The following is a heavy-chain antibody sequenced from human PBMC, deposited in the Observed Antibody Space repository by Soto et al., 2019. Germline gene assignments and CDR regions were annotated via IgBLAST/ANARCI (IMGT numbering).Heavy chain of an antibody. J-gene: IGHJ4*02. CDR3: AKVGVATIGDYI. Sequence: EVQLLESGGGLVQPGGSLRLSCVASGFTFSNNAMTWVRQAPGRGLEWVSVISGGGNTTYYLDSVKGRFIISRDNSKNTVLLQMDNLRADDTAVYYCAKVGVATIGDYIWGQGTLVTVSS. V-gene: IGHV3-23*01. D-gene: IGHD5-12*01. CDR1: GFTFSNNA. CDR2: ISGGGNTT.